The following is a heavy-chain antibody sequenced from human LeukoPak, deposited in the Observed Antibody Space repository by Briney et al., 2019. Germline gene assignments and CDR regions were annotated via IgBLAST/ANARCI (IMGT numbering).Heavy chain of an antibody. CDR1: GFTFSSYS. CDR2: ISGSSSYI. CDR3: ARGAYGSGWTTFDY. D-gene: IGHD6-19*01. J-gene: IGHJ4*02. Sequence: GGSLRLSCAASGFTFSSYSMQWVRQAPGKGLEWVSFISGSSSYIYYADSVKGRFTISRDNSKNTLYVQMNSLRADDTAVYYCARGAYGSGWTTFDYWGQGILVTVSS. V-gene: IGHV3-21*01.